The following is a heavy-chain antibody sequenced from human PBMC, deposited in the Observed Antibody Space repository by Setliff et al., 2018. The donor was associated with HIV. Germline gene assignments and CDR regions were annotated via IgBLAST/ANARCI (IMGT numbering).Heavy chain of an antibody. CDR3: ARGGVRGYSYGEAFDI. CDR1: GGSFNTYA. V-gene: IGHV1-69*13. J-gene: IGHJ3*02. D-gene: IGHD5-18*01. CDR2: IISIFDKA. Sequence: ASVKVSCKSSGGSFNTYAINWVRQAPGQGLEWMGGIISIFDKANYAQKFHGRLTITADDSTRTVYMELNSLGSCDTAVYYCARGGVRGYSYGEAFDIWGQGTLVTVSS.